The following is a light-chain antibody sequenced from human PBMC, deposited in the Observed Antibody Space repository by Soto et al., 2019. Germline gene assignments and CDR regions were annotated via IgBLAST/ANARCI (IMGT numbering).Light chain of an antibody. V-gene: IGKV1-39*01. J-gene: IGKJ2*01. CDR2: AAS. Sequence: DIQMTQSPSSLSASVGDRVTITCRASQSISSYLNWYQQKPGKAPKLLIYAASSLQRGVPSRFSGSESGTDFTLSISSLQPEDVATYYCQQSYSTLMYTFGQGTKLEIK. CDR3: QQSYSTLMYT. CDR1: QSISSY.